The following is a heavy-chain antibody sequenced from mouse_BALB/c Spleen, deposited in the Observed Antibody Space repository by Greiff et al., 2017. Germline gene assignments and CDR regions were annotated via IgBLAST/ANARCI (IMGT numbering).Heavy chain of an antibody. CDR2: IDPENGNT. D-gene: IGHD1-1*01. CDR1: GFNIKDYY. V-gene: IGHV14-1*02. CDR3: ARRNYYGSSWGFAY. Sequence: EVKLQESGAELVRPGALVKLSCKASGFNIKDYYMHWVKQRPEQGLEWIGWIDPENGNTIYDPKFQGKASITADTSSNTAYLQLSSLTSEDTAVYYCARRNYYGSSWGFAYWGQGTLVTVSA. J-gene: IGHJ3*01.